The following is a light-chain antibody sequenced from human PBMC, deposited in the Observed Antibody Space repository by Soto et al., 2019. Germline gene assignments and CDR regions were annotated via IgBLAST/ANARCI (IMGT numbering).Light chain of an antibody. J-gene: IGKJ5*01. Sequence: EIVMTQSPATLSLSPGERATLSCRASQSVISYLAWYQQKPGQAPRLLIYDASNRATGIPARFSGSGSGTDFTLTISSLEPEDFAIYYCQQRFNWPPITFGQGTRLEIK. V-gene: IGKV3-11*01. CDR3: QQRFNWPPIT. CDR1: QSVISY. CDR2: DAS.